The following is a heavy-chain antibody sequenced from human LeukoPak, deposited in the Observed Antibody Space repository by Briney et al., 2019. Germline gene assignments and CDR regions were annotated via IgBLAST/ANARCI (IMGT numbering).Heavy chain of an antibody. CDR3: ARIRYDNKDFDY. D-gene: IGHD3-22*01. Sequence: SGPALVKPTQTLTLTCNISGFSLSTSGMCVSWIRQPPGKALEWLAHIDWDDDKYYSTSLKTRLSISKDTSKNQAVLAMTNMDPVDTGTYYCARIRYDNKDFDYWGQGALVTVSS. CDR2: IDWDDDK. V-gene: IGHV2-70*01. J-gene: IGHJ4*02. CDR1: GFSLSTSGMC.